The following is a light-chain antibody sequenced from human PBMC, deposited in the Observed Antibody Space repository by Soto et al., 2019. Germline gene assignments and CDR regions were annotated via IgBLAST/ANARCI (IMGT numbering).Light chain of an antibody. CDR1: QSLSNN. V-gene: IGKV3-15*01. CDR3: QQYNNGPPWT. J-gene: IGKJ1*01. CDR2: GAS. Sequence: EIVMTQSPATLSVSPGERATLSCRARQSLSNNLAWYQQKPGQAPRLLIYGASTRATGIPARFSGSGSGTEFTLTISSLQSEDFAVYDCQQYNNGPPWTFGQGTKVEIK.